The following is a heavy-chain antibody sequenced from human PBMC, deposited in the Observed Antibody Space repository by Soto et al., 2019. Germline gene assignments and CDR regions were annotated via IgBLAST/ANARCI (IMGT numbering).Heavy chain of an antibody. D-gene: IGHD3-10*01. V-gene: IGHV1-18*04. CDR3: ARDRYYGSGSYYPPYYYYGMDV. Sequence: ASVKVSCKASGYTFTSYGISWVRQAPGQGLEWMGWISAYNGNTNYAQKLQGRVTMTTDTSTSTAYMELRSLRSDDTAVYYCARDRYYGSGSYYPPYYYYGMDVWGQGTTVTVSS. CDR1: GYTFTSYG. CDR2: ISAYNGNT. J-gene: IGHJ6*02.